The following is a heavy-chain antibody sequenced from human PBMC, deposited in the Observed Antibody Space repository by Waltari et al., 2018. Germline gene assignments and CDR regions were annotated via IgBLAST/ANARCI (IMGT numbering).Heavy chain of an antibody. J-gene: IGHJ3*01. D-gene: IGHD2-15*01. CDR3: ARDLSPDCGAGCYLDAFDV. CDR1: GFTVSMVW. Sequence: EVELVESGGGLVRPGGSLGLSCVASGFTVSMVWSIWFLQAPGKGLEWVANINQDGSKKNYVDSVKGRFTISRDNAMNSLDLQMDSLRAEDTALYYCARDLSPDCGAGCYLDAFDVWGQGTMVTVSS. CDR2: INQDGSKK. V-gene: IGHV3-7*01.